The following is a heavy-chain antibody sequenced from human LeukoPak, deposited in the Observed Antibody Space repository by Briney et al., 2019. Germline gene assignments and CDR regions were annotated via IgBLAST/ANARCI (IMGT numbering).Heavy chain of an antibody. J-gene: IGHJ4*02. CDR2: IIPIFGTA. Sequence: ASVKVSCKASGGTFSSYAISWVRQAPGRGLERMGGIIPIFGTANYAQKFQGRVTITADESTSTAYMELSSLRSEDTAVYYCARNDYGDYYPDYWGQGTLVTVSS. D-gene: IGHD4-17*01. V-gene: IGHV1-69*13. CDR1: GGTFSSYA. CDR3: ARNDYGDYYPDY.